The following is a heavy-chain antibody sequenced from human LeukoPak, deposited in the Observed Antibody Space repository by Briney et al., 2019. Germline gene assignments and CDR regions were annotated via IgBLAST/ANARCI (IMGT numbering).Heavy chain of an antibody. D-gene: IGHD6-13*01. CDR2: IWYDGSNK. Sequence: GGSLRLSCEASGFTFSSYGMTWVRQAPGKGLEWVAVIWYDGSNKYYADSVKGRFTISRDNSKNTLYLQMNSLRAEDTAVYYCARDRGSSWLFDYWGQGTLVTVSS. V-gene: IGHV3-33*01. CDR3: ARDRGSSWLFDY. J-gene: IGHJ4*02. CDR1: GFTFSSYG.